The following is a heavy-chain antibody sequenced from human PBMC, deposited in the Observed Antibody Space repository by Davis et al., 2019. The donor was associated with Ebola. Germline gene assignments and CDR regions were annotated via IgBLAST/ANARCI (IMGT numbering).Heavy chain of an antibody. CDR3: TTDPPYGDYVIGY. CDR1: GFTFSNAW. CDR2: IKSKTDGGTT. J-gene: IGHJ4*02. Sequence: PGGSLRLSCAASGFTFSNAWMSWVRQAPGKGLEWVGRIKSKTDGGTTDYAAPVKGRFTISRDDSKNTLYLQMNSLKTEDTAVYYCTTDPPYGDYVIGYWGQGTLVTVSS. V-gene: IGHV3-15*01. D-gene: IGHD4-17*01.